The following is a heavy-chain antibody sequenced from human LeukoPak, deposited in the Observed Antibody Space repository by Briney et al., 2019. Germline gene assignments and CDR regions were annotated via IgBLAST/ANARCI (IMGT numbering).Heavy chain of an antibody. CDR2: IYYSGST. D-gene: IGHD3-22*01. V-gene: IGHV4-30-4*02. CDR1: GGSISSGYYY. Sequence: PSETLSLTCTVSGGSISSGYYYWSWIRQPPGKGLEWIGYIYYSGSTYYNPSLKSRVTNSVDTSKNHFSLKLSSVTAADTAMYYCAREGDYYDSGGYYRSDFWGQGTLVTVSS. J-gene: IGHJ4*02. CDR3: AREGDYYDSGGYYRSDF.